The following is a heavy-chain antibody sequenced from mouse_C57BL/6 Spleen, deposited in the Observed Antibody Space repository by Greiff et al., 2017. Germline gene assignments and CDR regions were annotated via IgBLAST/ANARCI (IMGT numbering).Heavy chain of an antibody. CDR1: GYSITSGYD. J-gene: IGHJ4*01. CDR3: AREDDYDGAMDY. Sequence: VQLKESGPGMVKPSQSLSLTCTVTGYSITSGYDWHWIRHFPGNKLEWMGYISYSGSTNYNPSLKSRISITHDTSKNHFFLKLNSVTTEDTATYYCAREDDYDGAMDYWGQGTSVTVSS. V-gene: IGHV3-1*01. D-gene: IGHD2-4*01. CDR2: ISYSGST.